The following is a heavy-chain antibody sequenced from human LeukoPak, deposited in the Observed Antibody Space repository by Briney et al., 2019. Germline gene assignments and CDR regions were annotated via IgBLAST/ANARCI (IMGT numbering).Heavy chain of an antibody. CDR1: GFTFSSYE. D-gene: IGHD3-10*02. J-gene: IGHJ6*01. CDR2: ISSSGSTI. CDR3: AELGITMVGGV. V-gene: IGHV3-48*03. Sequence: GGSLTLSCSASGFTFSSYEMNWLRQAPGKGLEWVSYISSSGSTIYYADSVKGRFTISRDNAKNSLYLQMNSLRGEDTAVYYCAELGITMVGGVWGKGNTVTISS.